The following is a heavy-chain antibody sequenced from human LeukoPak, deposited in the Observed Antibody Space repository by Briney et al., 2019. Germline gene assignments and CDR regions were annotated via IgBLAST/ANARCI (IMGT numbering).Heavy chain of an antibody. CDR3: ARRLVTAGVTDFFDY. D-gene: IGHD6-13*01. CDR2: ISPAGDST. CDR1: GFTFSDYS. Sequence: GGSLRLSCAASGFTFSDYSMSWVRQAPGAGLEWVSAISPAGDSTTDADSVKGRFPISRDNSKSTLYLQMHGLTAEDTALYYCARRLVTAGVTDFFDYWGHGTLVSVSS. J-gene: IGHJ4*01. V-gene: IGHV3-23*01.